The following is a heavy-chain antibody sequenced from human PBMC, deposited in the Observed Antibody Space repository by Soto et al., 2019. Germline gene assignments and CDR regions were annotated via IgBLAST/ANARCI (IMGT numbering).Heavy chain of an antibody. D-gene: IGHD3-10*01. CDR1: GYKFSNFW. J-gene: IGHJ3*02. V-gene: IGHV5-51*01. CDR2: IYPSDSDT. Sequence: PGESLKISCQGFGYKFSNFWIAWVRQMPGKGLEWMGIIYPSDSDTRYSPSFQGQVTISVDKSITTAYLQWSRLEASDTAMYYCARQRFGEFPYAFDIWGQGTMVTVSS. CDR3: ARQRFGEFPYAFDI.